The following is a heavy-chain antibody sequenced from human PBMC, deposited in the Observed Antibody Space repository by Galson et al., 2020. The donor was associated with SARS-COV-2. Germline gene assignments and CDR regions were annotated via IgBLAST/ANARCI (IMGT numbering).Heavy chain of an antibody. D-gene: IGHD2-8*01. CDR1: GFTFSSYS. J-gene: IGHJ6*03. V-gene: IGHV3-64D*06. Sequence: GGSLRLSCSASGFTFSSYSMHWVRQAPGKGLEYVSAISGNGDSTYYTDSVTGRFTIFRDNSKNTLYIQLSSLRAEDTAVYYCVKGLYARVRAYYYYYMDVWGKGTTVTVSS. CDR3: VKGLYARVRAYYYYYMDV. CDR2: ISGNGDST.